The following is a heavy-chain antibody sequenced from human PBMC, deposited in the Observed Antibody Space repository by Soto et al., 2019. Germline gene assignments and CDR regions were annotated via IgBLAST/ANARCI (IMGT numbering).Heavy chain of an antibody. CDR2: ISYDGSNK. V-gene: IGHV3-30-3*01. D-gene: IGHD3-10*01. CDR1: GFTFSSYA. Sequence: QVQLVESGGGVVQPGRSLRLSCAASGFTFSSYAMHWVRQAPGKGLEWVAVISYDGSNKYYADSVKGRFTISRDNSKNAVYLEMNSLRAEDTAVYYCAREQYCCGKGAFDIWGQGTMVTVSS. J-gene: IGHJ3*02. CDR3: AREQYCCGKGAFDI.